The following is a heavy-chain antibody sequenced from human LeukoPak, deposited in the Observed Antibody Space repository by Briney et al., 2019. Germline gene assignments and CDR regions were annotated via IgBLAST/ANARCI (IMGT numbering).Heavy chain of an antibody. J-gene: IGHJ3*02. CDR2: ISGGSTYI. Sequence: GGSLRLSCAASGFIFTNYNLNWVRQAPGKGLEWISSISGGSTYIYYADSVRGRFTISRDNAKNSLYLQMNSLRGEDTALYYCARDDVTTNGGVIADSRLFDIWGQGTMVTVSS. V-gene: IGHV3-21*01. CDR3: ARDDVTTNGGVIADSRLFDI. D-gene: IGHD2-8*02. CDR1: GFIFTNYN.